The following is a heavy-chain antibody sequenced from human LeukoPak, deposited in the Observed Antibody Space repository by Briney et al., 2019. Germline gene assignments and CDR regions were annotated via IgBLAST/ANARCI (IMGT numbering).Heavy chain of an antibody. D-gene: IGHD1-26*01. Sequence: ASVKVSCKASGYTFTSYAMHWVRQAPGQGLEWMGIINLSGGSTTYAQKFQGRVTMTRDTSTSTVYMELSSLRSEDTAVYYCGREANQGPYRSFDYWGQGTLVTVSA. CDR1: GYTFTSYA. J-gene: IGHJ4*02. CDR3: GREANQGPYRSFDY. CDR2: INLSGGST. V-gene: IGHV1-46*01.